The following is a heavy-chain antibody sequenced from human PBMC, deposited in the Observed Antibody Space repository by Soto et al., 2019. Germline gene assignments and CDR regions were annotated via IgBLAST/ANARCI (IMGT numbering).Heavy chain of an antibody. CDR2: IIPIFGTA. Sequence: GASVKVSFKASGGTFSSYAISWVRQAPGQGLEWMGGIIPIFGTANYAQKFQGRVTITADKSTSTAYMELSSLRSEDTAVYYCARDFRKGIAVAAIHDAFDIWGQGTMVTVSS. J-gene: IGHJ3*02. V-gene: IGHV1-69*06. D-gene: IGHD6-19*01. CDR1: GGTFSSYA. CDR3: ARDFRKGIAVAAIHDAFDI.